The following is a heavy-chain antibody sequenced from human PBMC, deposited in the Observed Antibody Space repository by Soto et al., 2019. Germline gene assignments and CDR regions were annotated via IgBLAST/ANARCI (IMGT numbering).Heavy chain of an antibody. J-gene: IGHJ4*02. Sequence: SETLSLTCVVSGDSISSTHWWTWVRQTPGTGLEWIGEVLHTGRTKYNPSLKNRVTISVDKSNNQFSLNLKSLTAADTAVYYCATLTPRIVVPILSIPSWGQGTQVTVSS. D-gene: IGHD2-15*01. CDR1: GDSISSTHW. CDR3: ATLTPRIVVPILSIPS. CDR2: VLHTGRT. V-gene: IGHV4-4*02.